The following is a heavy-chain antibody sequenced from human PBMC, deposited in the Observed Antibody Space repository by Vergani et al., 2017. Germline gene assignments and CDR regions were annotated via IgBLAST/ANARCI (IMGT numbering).Heavy chain of an antibody. CDR1: GFTFSSYS. V-gene: IGHV3-21*01. CDR2: ISSSSSTI. J-gene: IGHJ4*02. Sequence: EVQLVESGGGLVKPGGSLRLSCAASGFTFSSYSMNWVRQAPGKGLEWVSSISSSSSTIYYADSVKGRFTISRDNAKNSLYLQMNSLRAEDTAVYYCARLGYGDYDPAYYFDYWGQGTLVTVSS. CDR3: ARLGYGDYDPAYYFDY. D-gene: IGHD4-17*01.